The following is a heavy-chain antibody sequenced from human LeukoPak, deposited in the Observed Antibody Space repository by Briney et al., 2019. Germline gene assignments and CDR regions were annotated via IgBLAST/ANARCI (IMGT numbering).Heavy chain of an antibody. CDR2: IYSGGST. D-gene: IGHD6-13*01. J-gene: IGHJ4*02. CDR3: ARDASGARIAGY. V-gene: IGHV3-66*02. Sequence: GGSLRLSCAASGFTVSSNYMSWVRQAPGKGLEWVSAIYSGGSTYYADSVKGRFTISRDNSKNTLYLQMDSLRAEDTAVYYCARDASGARIAGYWGQGTLVTVSS. CDR1: GFTVSSNY.